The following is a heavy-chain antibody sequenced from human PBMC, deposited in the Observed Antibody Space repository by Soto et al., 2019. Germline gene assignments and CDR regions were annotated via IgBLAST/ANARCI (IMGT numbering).Heavy chain of an antibody. CDR1: GGSVSSGSYY. D-gene: IGHD3-16*02. CDR3: ARDRRDYVWGSYRYTITPYYGMDV. J-gene: IGHJ6*02. Sequence: SETLSLTCTVSGGSVSSGSYYWSWIRPPPGKGLEWLGYIYYSGSTNYNPSLKSRVTISVDTSKNQFSLKLSSVTAADTAVYYCARDRRDYVWGSYRYTITPYYGMDVWGQGTTVTVSS. CDR2: IYYSGST. V-gene: IGHV4-61*01.